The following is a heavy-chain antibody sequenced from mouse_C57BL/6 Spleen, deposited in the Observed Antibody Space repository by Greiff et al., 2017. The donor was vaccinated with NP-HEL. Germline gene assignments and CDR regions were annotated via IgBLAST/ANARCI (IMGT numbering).Heavy chain of an antibody. D-gene: IGHD2-5*01. J-gene: IGHJ2*01. Sequence: QVQLKESGAELMKPGASVKLSCKATGYTFTGYWIEWVKQRPGHGLEWIGEILPGSGSTNYNVKFKGKATFTADTSSNTAYMQLSSLTTEDSAIYYCAKRPFYSNYESFDYWGQGTTLTVSS. CDR2: ILPGSGST. CDR3: AKRPFYSNYESFDY. V-gene: IGHV1-9*01. CDR1: GYTFTGYW.